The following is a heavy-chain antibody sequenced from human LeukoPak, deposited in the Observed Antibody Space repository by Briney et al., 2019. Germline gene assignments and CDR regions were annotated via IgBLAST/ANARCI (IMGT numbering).Heavy chain of an antibody. CDR3: ASPSEYSGSYLGY. D-gene: IGHD1-26*01. CDR1: GYSISSGYY. V-gene: IGHV4-38-2*01. J-gene: IGHJ4*02. Sequence: SETLSLTCAVSGYSISSGYYWGWIRQPPGKGLEWIGSIYHSGSTYYNPSLKSRVTISVDTSKNQFSLKLSSVTAADTAVYYCASPSEYSGSYLGYWGQGTLVTVSS. CDR2: IYHSGST.